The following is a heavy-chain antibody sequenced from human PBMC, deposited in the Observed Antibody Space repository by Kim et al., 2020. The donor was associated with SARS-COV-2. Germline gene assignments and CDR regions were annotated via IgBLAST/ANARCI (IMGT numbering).Heavy chain of an antibody. CDR2: IYYSGST. J-gene: IGHJ6*01. CDR1: GGSISSSSYY. CDR3: ARGRSGWDQYYYYYGMDV. D-gene: IGHD6-19*01. V-gene: IGHV4-39*07. Sequence: SETLSLTCTVSGGSISSSSYYWGWIRQPPGKGLEWIGSIYYSGSTYYNPSLKSRVTISVDTSKNQFSLKLSAVTAADTAVYYCARGRSGWDQYYYYYGMDVWGQGTTVTVSS.